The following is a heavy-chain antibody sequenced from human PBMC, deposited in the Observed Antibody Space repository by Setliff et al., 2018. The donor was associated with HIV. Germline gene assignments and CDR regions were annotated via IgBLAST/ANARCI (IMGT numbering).Heavy chain of an antibody. Sequence: SETLSLTCTVSGYSISSGYYWGWIRQPPGKGLEWIGELSPSGTTRSNPSLQSRVTISLDTSNNQFSLKLTSVTAADTAIYYCARGGPTVAYGLDVWGQGTTVTVSS. CDR3: ARGGPTVAYGLDV. D-gene: IGHD4-17*01. V-gene: IGHV4-38-2*02. CDR2: LSPSGTT. J-gene: IGHJ6*02. CDR1: GYSISSGYY.